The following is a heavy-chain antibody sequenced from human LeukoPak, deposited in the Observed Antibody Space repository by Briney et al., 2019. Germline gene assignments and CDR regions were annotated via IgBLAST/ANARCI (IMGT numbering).Heavy chain of an antibody. CDR2: IYYSGST. Sequence: PSETLSLTCTVSGGSISSYYWSWIRQPPGKGLEWIGSIYYSGSTYYNPSLKSRVTISVDTSKNQFSLKLSSVTAADTAVYYCARLGVTTDYWGQGTLVTVSS. CDR1: GGSISSYY. CDR3: ARLGVTTDY. D-gene: IGHD3-3*01. J-gene: IGHJ4*02. V-gene: IGHV4-59*05.